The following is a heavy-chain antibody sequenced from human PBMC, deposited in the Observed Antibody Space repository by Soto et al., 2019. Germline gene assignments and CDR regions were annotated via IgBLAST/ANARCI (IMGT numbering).Heavy chain of an antibody. CDR2: IYHTGTT. V-gene: IGHV4-30-2*01. Sequence: SETLSLTCTVSGGSINSGGYCWTWIRQPPGKGLEWIGFIYHTGTTYYNPSLKSRVTISSDRSKNEFSLRLSSVTAADTAVYYCAQNEAYDQAFWGQGTLVTSPQ. J-gene: IGHJ4*02. CDR3: AQNEAYDQAF. CDR1: GGSINSGGYC. D-gene: IGHD5-12*01.